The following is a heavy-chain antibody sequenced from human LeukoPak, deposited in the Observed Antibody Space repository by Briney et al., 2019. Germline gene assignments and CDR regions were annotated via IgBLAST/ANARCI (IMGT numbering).Heavy chain of an antibody. V-gene: IGHV3-23*01. CDR1: GLTLSSYA. CDR3: AASPESIAVAG. J-gene: IGHJ4*02. D-gene: IGHD6-19*01. CDR2: ISGSGGST. Sequence: GRSLRPSCAASGLTLSSYAMGSVRHDPGEGLEWGSAISGSGGSTYCADCVKGRFPMSRENCKNTLYLQMNSLRPEDTAVYYCAASPESIAVAGWGQGTLVTVSS.